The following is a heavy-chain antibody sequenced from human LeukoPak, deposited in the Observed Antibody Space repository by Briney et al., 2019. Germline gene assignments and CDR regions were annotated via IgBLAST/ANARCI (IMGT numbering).Heavy chain of an antibody. CDR2: MNPNSGNT. D-gene: IGHD3-16*02. V-gene: IGHV1-8*01. J-gene: IGHJ4*02. CDR1: GYTFTSYD. Sequence: ASVKVSCKASGYTFTSYDINWVRQATGQGLEWMGWMNPNSGNTGYAQKFQGRVTMTRNTSISTAYMELSSLRSEDTAVYYCAREPPRYDYVWGSYRYTDPLDYWGQGTLVTVSS. CDR3: AREPPRYDYVWGSYRYTDPLDY.